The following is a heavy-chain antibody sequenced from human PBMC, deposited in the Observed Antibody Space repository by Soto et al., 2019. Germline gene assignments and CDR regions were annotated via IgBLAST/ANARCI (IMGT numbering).Heavy chain of an antibody. CDR1: GFTFSDYY. CDR2: ISSSGSTI. J-gene: IGHJ5*02. D-gene: IGHD6-19*01. V-gene: IGHV3-11*01. Sequence: LRLSCAASGFTFSDYYMSWIRQAPGKGLEWVSYISSSGSTIYYADSVKGRFTISRDNAKNSLYLQMNSLRAEDTAVYYCARDPGYSSGWSFDPWGQGTLVTVSS. CDR3: ARDPGYSSGWSFDP.